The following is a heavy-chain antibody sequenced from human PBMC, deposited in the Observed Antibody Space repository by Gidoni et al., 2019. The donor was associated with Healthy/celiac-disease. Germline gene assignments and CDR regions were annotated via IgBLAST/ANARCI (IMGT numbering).Heavy chain of an antibody. J-gene: IGHJ4*02. V-gene: IGHV3-23*01. Sequence: EVQLLESGGGLVQPGGSLRLSCAASGFPFSSYAMSWVRQAPGKGLEWVSAISGSGGSTYYADSVKGRFTISRDNSKNTLYLQMNSLRAEDTAVYYCAKDGRVWSSPIDYWGQGTLVTVSS. CDR2: ISGSGGST. CDR3: AKDGRVWSSPIDY. D-gene: IGHD3-3*01. CDR1: GFPFSSYA.